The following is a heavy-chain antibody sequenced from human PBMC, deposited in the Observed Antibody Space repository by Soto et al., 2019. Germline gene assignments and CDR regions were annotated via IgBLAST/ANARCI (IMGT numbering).Heavy chain of an antibody. V-gene: IGHV3-21*01. Sequence: GGSLRLSCATSGFTFSSYSMNWVRQAPGKGLEWVSSISSSSSYIYYADSVKGRFTISRDNAKNSLYLQMNSLRAEDTAVYYCARDQVVPAALWSGMDVWGQGTTVTVSS. CDR1: GFTFSSYS. CDR3: ARDQVVPAALWSGMDV. J-gene: IGHJ6*02. D-gene: IGHD2-2*01. CDR2: ISSSSSYI.